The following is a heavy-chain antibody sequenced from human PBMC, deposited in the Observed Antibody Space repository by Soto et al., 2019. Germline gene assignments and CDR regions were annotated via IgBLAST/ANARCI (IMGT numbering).Heavy chain of an antibody. J-gene: IGHJ6*02. CDR1: GYTLTELS. CDR2: FDPEDGET. Sequence: ASVKVSCKVSGYTLTELSMHWVRQAPGKGLEWMGGFDPEDGETIYAQKFQGRVTMTEDTSTDTAYMELSSLRSEDTAVYYCATIRESYYDSSGYRKSYYYYGMDVWGQGTTVTVSS. V-gene: IGHV1-24*01. CDR3: ATIRESYYDSSGYRKSYYYYGMDV. D-gene: IGHD3-22*01.